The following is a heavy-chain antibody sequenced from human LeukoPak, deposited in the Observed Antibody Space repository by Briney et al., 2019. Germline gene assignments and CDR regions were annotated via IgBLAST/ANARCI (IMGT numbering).Heavy chain of an antibody. CDR2: IYYSGST. CDR1: GGSISSYY. D-gene: IGHD6-13*01. Sequence: PSETLSLTCTVSGGSISSYYWSWIRQPPGKGLEWIGYIYYSGSTNYNPSLKSRVTISVDTSKNQFSLKLSSVTAADTAVYYCARVMIAAANAFDIWGQGTMVTVSS. CDR3: ARVMIAAANAFDI. V-gene: IGHV4-59*01. J-gene: IGHJ3*02.